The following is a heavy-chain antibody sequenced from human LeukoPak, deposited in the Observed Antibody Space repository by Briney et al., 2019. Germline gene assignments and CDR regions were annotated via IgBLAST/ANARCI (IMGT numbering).Heavy chain of an antibody. CDR1: GYTLTELS. CDR3: ATDGAGVAAAGLDYYYYYMDV. V-gene: IGHV1-24*01. D-gene: IGHD6-13*01. J-gene: IGHJ6*03. Sequence: GASVKVSCKVSGYTLTELSMHWVRQAPGKGLEWMGGFNSEDGEIIYAQKFQGRVTMPEDTSTDTAYMELSSLRSEDTAVYYCATDGAGVAAAGLDYYYYYMDVWGKGTTVTVSS. CDR2: FNSEDGEI.